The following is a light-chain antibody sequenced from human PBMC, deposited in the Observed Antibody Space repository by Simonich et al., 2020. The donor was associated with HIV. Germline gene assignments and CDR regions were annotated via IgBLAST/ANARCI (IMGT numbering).Light chain of an antibody. CDR2: WAS. J-gene: IGKJ1*01. CDR1: RSVLYSSNNKNY. Sequence: DIVMTQSPDSLAVSLGERATINCKSSRSVLYSSNNKNYLAWYQQKPGQPPKLLIYWASTRESGVPDRFSGSGSGTDFSLTISSLQAEDVAVYYCQQYYTPPWTFGQGTKVEIK. V-gene: IGKV4-1*01. CDR3: QQYYTPPWT.